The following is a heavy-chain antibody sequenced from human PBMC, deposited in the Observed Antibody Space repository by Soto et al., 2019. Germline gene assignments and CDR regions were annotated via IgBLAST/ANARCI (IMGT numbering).Heavy chain of an antibody. CDR2: ISYDGSNK. V-gene: IGHV3-30*18. J-gene: IGHJ6*02. D-gene: IGHD1-26*01. CDR3: AKVGPGGRALYGFPDYYYYGMDV. Sequence: GGSLRFSCAASGFTFSSYGMHWVRQAPGKGLEWVAVISYDGSNKYYADSVKGRFTISRDNSKNKLYLQMNSLRAEDTAVYYCAKVGPGGRALYGFPDYYYYGMDVWGQGTTVTVSS. CDR1: GFTFSSYG.